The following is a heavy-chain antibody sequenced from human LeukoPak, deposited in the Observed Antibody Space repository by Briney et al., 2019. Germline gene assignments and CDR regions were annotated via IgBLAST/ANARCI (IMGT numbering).Heavy chain of an antibody. CDR3: AREEYSGYDLGY. J-gene: IGHJ4*02. CDR2: IYSGGST. Sequence: GGSLRLSCAASGFTVSSNYMSWVRQAPGKGLEWVSVIYSGGSTYYADSVEGRFTISRDNSKNTLYLQMNSLRAEDTAVYYCAREEYSGYDLGYWGQGTLVTVSS. D-gene: IGHD5-12*01. V-gene: IGHV3-53*01. CDR1: GFTVSSNY.